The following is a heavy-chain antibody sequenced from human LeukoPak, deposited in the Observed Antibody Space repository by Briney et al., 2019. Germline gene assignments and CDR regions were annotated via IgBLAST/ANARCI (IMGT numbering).Heavy chain of an antibody. Sequence: ASVKVSCKASGYTFTTYGISWVRQAPGQGLEWMGYIITYNGNTNYAQKLQGRVTMTTGTSTSTAYMELRSLRSEDTAVYYCARSYYYGSGSHPDYWGQGTLVTVSS. J-gene: IGHJ4*02. V-gene: IGHV1-18*01. CDR1: GYTFTTYG. D-gene: IGHD3-10*01. CDR2: IITYNGNT. CDR3: ARSYYYGSGSHPDY.